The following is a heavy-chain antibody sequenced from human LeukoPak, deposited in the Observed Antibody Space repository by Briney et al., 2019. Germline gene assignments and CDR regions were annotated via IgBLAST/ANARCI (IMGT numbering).Heavy chain of an antibody. CDR2: IYTSGST. J-gene: IGHJ5*02. CDR1: GGSISSYY. CDR3: ARDGTYYDFWSGYDWFDP. D-gene: IGHD3-3*01. V-gene: IGHV4-4*07. Sequence: PSETLSLTCTVSGGSISSYYWSWIRQPAGKGLEWIRRIYTSGSTNYNPSLKSRVTMSVDTSKNQFSLKLSSVTAADTAVYYCARDGTYYDFWSGYDWFDPWGQGTLVTVSS.